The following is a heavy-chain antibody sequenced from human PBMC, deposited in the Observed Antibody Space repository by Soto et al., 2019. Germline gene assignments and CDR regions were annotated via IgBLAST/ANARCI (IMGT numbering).Heavy chain of an antibody. D-gene: IGHD4-17*01. CDR2: INPSGGST. V-gene: IGHV1-46*01. J-gene: IGHJ4*02. Sequence: QVQLVQSGAEVKKPGASVKISCKASAYPFTSFYIHWVRQAPGQGLEWMGMINPSGGSTTYAQKFQGSVTLTRDTSTNTVYMELTGLKYDDTAMYFCAREGTDSGDYDYWGQGTLVTVSS. CDR1: AYPFTSFY. CDR3: AREGTDSGDYDY.